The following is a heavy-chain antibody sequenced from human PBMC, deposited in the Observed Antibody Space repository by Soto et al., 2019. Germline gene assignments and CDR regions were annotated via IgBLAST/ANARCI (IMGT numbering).Heavy chain of an antibody. CDR3: ASGRTRTARPSLRYYYYGLDV. V-gene: IGHV4-30-4*01. J-gene: IGHJ6*02. CDR2: ITYSGRT. CDR1: GDSINSGSVY. D-gene: IGHD6-6*01. Sequence: SETLSLTCSVNGDSINSGSVYWSWIRQSPGKGLEYIGYITYSGRTFYNPSLKSRVTIAVDTSKNQVSLRLISVSAADTAVYYCASGRTRTARPSLRYYYYGLDVWGQGTTVTVSS.